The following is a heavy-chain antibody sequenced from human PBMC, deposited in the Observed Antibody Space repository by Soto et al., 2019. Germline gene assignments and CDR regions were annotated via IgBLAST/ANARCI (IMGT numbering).Heavy chain of an antibody. Sequence: GGSLRLSCAASGFTFSNAWMSWVRQAPGKGLEWVGRIKSKTDGGTTDYAAPVKGRFTISRDDSKNTLYLQMNSLRAEDTAVYYCARDPDTSSKIDYWGQGTLVTVSS. CDR3: ARDPDTSSKIDY. J-gene: IGHJ4*02. V-gene: IGHV3-15*01. D-gene: IGHD2-2*01. CDR2: IKSKTDGGTT. CDR1: GFTFSNAW.